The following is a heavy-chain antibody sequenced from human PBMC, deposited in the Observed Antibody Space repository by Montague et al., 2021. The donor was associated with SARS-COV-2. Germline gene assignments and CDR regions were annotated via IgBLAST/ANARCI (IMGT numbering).Heavy chain of an antibody. CDR1: GGSISSYY. CDR2: IYYSGST. Sequence: SETLSLTCTVSGGSISSYYWSWIRQPPGKGLEWIGYIYYSGSTNYNPSLKSRVTISVDTSKNQFSLKLSSVTAADTAVYYCARYTYQIRLIVFGYGMDVWGQGTTVTVSS. D-gene: IGHD4-17*01. J-gene: IGHJ6*02. V-gene: IGHV4-59*01. CDR3: ARYTYQIRLIVFGYGMDV.